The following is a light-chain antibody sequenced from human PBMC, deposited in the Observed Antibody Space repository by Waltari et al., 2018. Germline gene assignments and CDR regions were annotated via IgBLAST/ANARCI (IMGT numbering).Light chain of an antibody. Sequence: QSALTQPASVSGSPGQSLTISCTGTSSKIGSYVLLSWYQQRPGKAPKLIIYEATKRSSGVSDRFSASTSGNTASLTISGLLPEDESDYYCCSYAGDNTFLFGSGTKVTV. J-gene: IGLJ1*01. CDR2: EAT. CDR1: SSKIGSYVL. CDR3: CSYAGDNTFL. V-gene: IGLV2-23*01.